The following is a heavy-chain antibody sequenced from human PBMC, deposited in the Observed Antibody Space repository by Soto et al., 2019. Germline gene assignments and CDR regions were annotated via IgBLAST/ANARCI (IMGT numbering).Heavy chain of an antibody. J-gene: IGHJ6*02. CDR1: GYSFTSYW. CDR2: IYPGDSDT. CDR3: ARGSGSYGPHYYGMDV. V-gene: IGHV5-51*01. D-gene: IGHD1-26*01. Sequence: PGESLKISCKGSGYSFTSYWIGWVRQMPGKGLEWMGIIYPGDSDTRYSPSFQGQVTISAVKSISTAYLQWSSLKASDTAMYYCARGSGSYGPHYYGMDVWGQGTTVTVSS.